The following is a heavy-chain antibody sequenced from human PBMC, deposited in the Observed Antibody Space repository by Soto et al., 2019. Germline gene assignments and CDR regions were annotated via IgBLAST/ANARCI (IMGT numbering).Heavy chain of an antibody. CDR2: IIPIFGTA. Sequence: SVKVSCKACGGTFSSYAISWVRQAPGQGLEWMGGIIPIFGTANYAQKFQGRVTITADESTSTAYMELSSLRSEDTAVYYCARAGGGDGSGSYSYYYYGMDVWGQGTTVTVSS. CDR1: GGTFSSYA. J-gene: IGHJ6*02. CDR3: ARAGGGDGSGSYSYYYYGMDV. D-gene: IGHD3-10*01. V-gene: IGHV1-69*13.